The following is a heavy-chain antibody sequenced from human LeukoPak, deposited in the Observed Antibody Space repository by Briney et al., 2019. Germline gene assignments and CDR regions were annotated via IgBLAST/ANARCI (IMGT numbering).Heavy chain of an antibody. Sequence: GASVKVSCKASGYTFTSYGISWVRQAPGQGLEWMGWISAYNGNTNYAQKLQGRVTMATDTSTSTAYMELRSLRSDDTAVYYCARDDRRFLEWLFIRGSTFDIWGQGTMVTVSS. CDR1: GYTFTSYG. CDR3: ARDDRRFLEWLFIRGSTFDI. J-gene: IGHJ3*02. CDR2: ISAYNGNT. D-gene: IGHD3-3*01. V-gene: IGHV1-18*01.